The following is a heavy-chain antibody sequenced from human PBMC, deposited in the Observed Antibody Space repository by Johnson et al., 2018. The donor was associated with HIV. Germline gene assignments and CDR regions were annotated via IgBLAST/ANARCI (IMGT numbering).Heavy chain of an antibody. D-gene: IGHD7-27*01. V-gene: IGHV3-30*03. CDR1: GFTFSSYG. CDR2: ISYDGSNK. Sequence: QVQLVESGGGVVQPGRSLRLSCAASGFTFSSYGMHWVRQAPGKWLEWVAVISYDGSNKYYADSVKGRFTISRDNSKNTLFLQMNSLRAEDTALYYCARDLDWGRQSGAFDIWGQGTMVTVSS. J-gene: IGHJ3*02. CDR3: ARDLDWGRQSGAFDI.